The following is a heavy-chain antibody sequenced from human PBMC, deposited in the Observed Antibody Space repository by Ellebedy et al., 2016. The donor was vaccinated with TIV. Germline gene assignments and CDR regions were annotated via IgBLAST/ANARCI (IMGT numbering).Heavy chain of an antibody. CDR3: ARGLQMATIPFDY. CDR2: ISSSGTYI. Sequence: GESLKISCAASGFTFSGYSVHWVRQAPGKGLEWVSSISSSGTYIYYADSVKGRFTISRDNAKNSLCLQMNSLRAEDTAVYYCARGLQMATIPFDYWGQGTLVTVSS. CDR1: GFTFSGYS. J-gene: IGHJ4*02. V-gene: IGHV3-21*01. D-gene: IGHD5-24*01.